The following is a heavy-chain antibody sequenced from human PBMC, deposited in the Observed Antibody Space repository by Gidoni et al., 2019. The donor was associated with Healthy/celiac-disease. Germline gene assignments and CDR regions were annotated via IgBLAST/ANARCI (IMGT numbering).Heavy chain of an antibody. CDR2: IIPIFGTA. CDR3: ASSHSSVSPTDY. V-gene: IGHV1-69*06. CDR1: GGTFSSSA. J-gene: IGHJ4*02. Sequence: QVQLVQSGAEGKKPGSSVKVACKASGGTFSSSAISWVRKAPGQGLECMGGIIPIFGTANYAPKFQGRVTITADKSTSTAYMELSSLRSEDKAVYYCASSHSSVSPTDYWGQGTLVTVSS. D-gene: IGHD6-19*01.